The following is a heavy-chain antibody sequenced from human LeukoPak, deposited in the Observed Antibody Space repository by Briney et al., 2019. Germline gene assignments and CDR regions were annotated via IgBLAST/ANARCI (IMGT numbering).Heavy chain of an antibody. CDR1: GFTFSSYW. CDR2: IKQDGSEK. CDR3: ARNYGDYAPTPFDY. D-gene: IGHD4-17*01. J-gene: IGHJ4*02. Sequence: GGSLRLSCEASGFTFSSYWMHWVRQAPGKGLEWVATIKQDGSEKYYVGSVKGRFTISRDNARNSVFLQMNSLRAEDTAVYYCARNYGDYAPTPFDYWGQGTLVTVSS. V-gene: IGHV3-7*01.